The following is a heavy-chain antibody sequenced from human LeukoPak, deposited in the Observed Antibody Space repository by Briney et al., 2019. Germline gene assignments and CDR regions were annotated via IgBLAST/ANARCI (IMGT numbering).Heavy chain of an antibody. D-gene: IGHD3-3*01. Sequence: ASVKVSCKASGHTFTSYDINWVRQATGQGLEWMGWMNPNSGNTGYAQKFQGRVTMTRNTSISTAYMELSSLRSEDTAVYYCARSWIHDFWSGLIKPRTYFDYWGQGTLVTVSS. CDR2: MNPNSGNT. V-gene: IGHV1-8*01. CDR3: ARSWIHDFWSGLIKPRTYFDY. J-gene: IGHJ4*02. CDR1: GHTFTSYD.